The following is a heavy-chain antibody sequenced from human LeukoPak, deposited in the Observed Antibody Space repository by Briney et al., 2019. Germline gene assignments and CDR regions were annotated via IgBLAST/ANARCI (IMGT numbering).Heavy chain of an antibody. CDR3: ARDALYCSGGSCYSHGDDY. Sequence: GGSLRLSCAASGFTFSSYWMHWVRQAPGKGLVWVSRINSDGSSTSYADSVKGRFTISRDNAKNTLYLQMNSLRAEDTAVYYCARDALYCSGGSCYSHGDDYWGQGTLVTVSS. CDR2: INSDGSST. J-gene: IGHJ4*02. V-gene: IGHV3-74*01. CDR1: GFTFSSYW. D-gene: IGHD2-15*01.